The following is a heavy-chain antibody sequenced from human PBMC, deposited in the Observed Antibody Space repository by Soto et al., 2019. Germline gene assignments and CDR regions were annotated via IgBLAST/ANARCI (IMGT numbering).Heavy chain of an antibody. J-gene: IGHJ1*01. CDR1: GDTFNSYV. CDR2: IIPIIGVT. Sequence: QVQLVQSGAEVKRPGSSVKVSCESSGDTFNSYVISWVRQAPGQGLEWMGGIIPIIGVTHYAQKFQGRVTISALSSTGTAYMELTTLGVEDTALYYCARESLGAKGAEHWGQGTVVTVSS. V-gene: IGHV1-69*17. CDR3: ARESLGAKGAEH. D-gene: IGHD3-16*01.